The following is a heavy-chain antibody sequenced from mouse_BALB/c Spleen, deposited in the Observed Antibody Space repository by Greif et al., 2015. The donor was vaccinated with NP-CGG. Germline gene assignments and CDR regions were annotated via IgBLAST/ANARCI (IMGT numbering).Heavy chain of an antibody. D-gene: IGHD2-1*01. Sequence: EVQLQQSGAELVKPGASVKLSCTASGFNIKDTYMHWVKQRPEQGLEWIGRIDPANGNTKYDPKFQGKATITADTSSNTAYLQLSSLTSEDTAVYYCARIYYGNYGFDYWGQGTTLTVSS. CDR1: GFNIKDTY. CDR2: IDPANGNT. V-gene: IGHV14-3*02. CDR3: ARIYYGNYGFDY. J-gene: IGHJ2*01.